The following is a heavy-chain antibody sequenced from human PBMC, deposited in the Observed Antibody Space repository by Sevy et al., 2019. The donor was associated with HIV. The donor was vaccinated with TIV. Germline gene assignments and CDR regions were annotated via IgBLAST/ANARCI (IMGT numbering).Heavy chain of an antibody. Sequence: GGSLRLSCAASGFTFNNYGMHWVRQAPGKGLEWVAVMWYDGINKYYADSVKGRFTISRDTSKNTLYLQMTSLRVEDTAVYYCARVSYGDYVDFFDYWGQGTLVTVSS. V-gene: IGHV3-33*01. D-gene: IGHD4-17*01. CDR1: GFTFNNYG. CDR2: MWYDGINK. CDR3: ARVSYGDYVDFFDY. J-gene: IGHJ4*02.